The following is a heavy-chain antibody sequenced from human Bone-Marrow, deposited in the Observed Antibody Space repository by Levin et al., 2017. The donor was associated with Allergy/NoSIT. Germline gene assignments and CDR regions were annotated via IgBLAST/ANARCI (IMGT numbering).Heavy chain of an antibody. CDR3: ASVVVAAGFVVAGTPYYHYGMDV. D-gene: IGHD2-2*01. V-gene: IGHV1-69*06. J-gene: IGHJ6*02. Sequence: SVKVSCKASGGTFSSYAFSWVRQAPGQGLEWMGGIIPIFGTVNYAQNFQGRVMITADKSTSTAYMELSSLRSEDTAVYYCASVVVAAGFVVAGTPYYHYGMDVWGQGTTVTVSS. CDR2: IIPIFGTV. CDR1: GGTFSSYA.